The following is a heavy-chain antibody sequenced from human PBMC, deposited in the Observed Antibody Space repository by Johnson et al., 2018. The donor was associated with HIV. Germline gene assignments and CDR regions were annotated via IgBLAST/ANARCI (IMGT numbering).Heavy chain of an antibody. D-gene: IGHD3-22*01. V-gene: IGHV3-7*03. J-gene: IGHJ3*02. CDR1: GFTFSSYW. Sequence: VQLVESGGGLVQPGGSLRLSCAASGFTFSSYWMSWVRPAPGKGLEWVANIKQDGSEKYYVDSVKGRFTISRDNSKNTLYLQMNSLRAEDTAVYYCAKHSSGYRDAFDIWGQGTMVTVSS. CDR3: AKHSSGYRDAFDI. CDR2: IKQDGSEK.